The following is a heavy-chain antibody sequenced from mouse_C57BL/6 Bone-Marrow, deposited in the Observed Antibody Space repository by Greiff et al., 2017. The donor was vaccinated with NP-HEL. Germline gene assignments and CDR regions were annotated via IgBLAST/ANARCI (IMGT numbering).Heavy chain of an antibody. Sequence: VQLQQSGPELVKPGASVKISCKASGYAFRSSWMNWVKQRPGKGLVWIGRMYPADGDTNYNGKLKGKATLTADKASSTAYMQLSSLTSEDSAVYFCARFGYVGDYWGQGTTLTASS. CDR3: ARFGYVGDY. CDR1: GYAFRSSW. J-gene: IGHJ2*01. D-gene: IGHD2-2*01. V-gene: IGHV1-82*01. CDR2: MYPADGDT.